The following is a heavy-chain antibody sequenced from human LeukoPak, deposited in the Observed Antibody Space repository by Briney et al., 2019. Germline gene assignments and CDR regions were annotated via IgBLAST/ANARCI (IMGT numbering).Heavy chain of an antibody. CDR1: GCSISSNNW. Sequence: SPSETLSLTCAVSGCSISSNNWWNWVRQPPGKGLEWIGEIYHSGSANYNPSLKSRVTISLDKSKNQVSLKLSSVTAADTAVYYCARETEGAYDFYYWGPGTLVTVSS. D-gene: IGHD3/OR15-3a*01. CDR3: ARETEGAYDFYY. J-gene: IGHJ4*02. CDR2: IYHSGSA. V-gene: IGHV4-4*02.